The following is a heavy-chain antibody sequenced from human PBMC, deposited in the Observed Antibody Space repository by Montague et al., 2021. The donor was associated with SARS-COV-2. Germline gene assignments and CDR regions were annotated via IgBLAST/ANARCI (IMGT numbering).Heavy chain of an antibody. J-gene: IGHJ6*02. V-gene: IGHV4-34*01. Sequence: TLSLTCAVYGGSFSGYYWSWIRQPPGKGLEWIGEINYSGSTNYNPSLKSRVTISVDTSKNQFSLELSSVTAADTAVYYCARALPVTTFFYSYYGMDVWGQGTTVTVS. D-gene: IGHD4-17*01. CDR3: ARALPVTTFFYSYYGMDV. CDR1: GGSFSGYY. CDR2: INYSGST.